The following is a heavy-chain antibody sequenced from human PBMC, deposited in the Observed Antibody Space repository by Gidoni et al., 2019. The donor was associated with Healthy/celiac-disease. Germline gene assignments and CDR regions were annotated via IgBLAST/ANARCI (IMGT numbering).Heavy chain of an antibody. CDR3: TWVDTAMVDY. Sequence: ELQLVESGGGLFQPGGSLKLSCAASASTFSGSDMPWFRQASGKGLEWVGRIRSKANSYATAYAASLKGRFTISRDDSKNTAYLQMNSLKTEDTAVYYCTWVDTAMVDYWGQGTLVTVSS. CDR2: IRSKANSYAT. CDR1: ASTFSGSD. D-gene: IGHD5-18*01. V-gene: IGHV3-73*02. J-gene: IGHJ4*02.